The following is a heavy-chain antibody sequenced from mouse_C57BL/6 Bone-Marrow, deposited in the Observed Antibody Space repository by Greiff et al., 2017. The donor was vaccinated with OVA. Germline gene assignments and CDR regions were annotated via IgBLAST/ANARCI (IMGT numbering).Heavy chain of an antibody. CDR3: ARRGYYYGSSYVFDY. CDR2: ISNLAYSI. Sequence: EVKLMESGGGLVQPGGSLKLSCAASGFTFSDYGMAWVRQAPRKGPEWVAFISNLAYSIYYADTVTGRFTISRENAKNTLYLEMSSLRSEDTAMYYCARRGYYYGSSYVFDYWGQGTTLTVSS. J-gene: IGHJ2*01. CDR1: GFTFSDYG. V-gene: IGHV5-15*01. D-gene: IGHD1-1*01.